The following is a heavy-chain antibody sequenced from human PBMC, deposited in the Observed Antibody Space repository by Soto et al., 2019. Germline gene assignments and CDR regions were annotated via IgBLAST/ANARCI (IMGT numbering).Heavy chain of an antibody. D-gene: IGHD2-2*02. V-gene: IGHV3-30*18. CDR2: ISHDGSDK. CDR3: AKSPDCVCSSANCYRYYFDY. J-gene: IGHJ4*02. CDR1: GFPFGDFG. Sequence: RRLSCAASGFPFGDFGMHWLRQAPGKGLEGVAVISHDGSDKFYADSVKARFTISRDNSKNTLYLQMSGLRAEDTAVYYCAKSPDCVCSSANCYRYYFDYWSKGTRVTVAS.